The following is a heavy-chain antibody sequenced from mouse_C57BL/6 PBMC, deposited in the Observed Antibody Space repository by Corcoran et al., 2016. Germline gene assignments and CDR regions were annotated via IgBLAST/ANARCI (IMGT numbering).Heavy chain of an antibody. Sequence: QIQLQQSGPELVKPGDSVKISCKASGYTFTDYYINWVKQRPGQGLEWIGWIYPGSGNTKYNEKFKGKATLTVDTSSSTAYMQLSSLTSEYSAVYFCARQQIYYGNPYAMDYWGQGTSVTVSS. J-gene: IGHJ4*01. CDR1: GYTFTDYY. V-gene: IGHV1-84*01. D-gene: IGHD2-1*01. CDR2: IYPGSGNT. CDR3: ARQQIYYGNPYAMDY.